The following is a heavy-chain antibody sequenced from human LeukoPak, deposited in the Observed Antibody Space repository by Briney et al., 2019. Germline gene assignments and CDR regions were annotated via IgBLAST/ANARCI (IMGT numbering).Heavy chain of an antibody. CDR2: ITSSSSEI. Sequence: GGSLRLSCTASGFTFSSYTMNWVRQAPGKGLEWSSAITSSSSEIYYADPVKGRFTISNANAKNSLYLKMNSLRAEDTAVYYCVRESETSGWFDHWGQGTMVTVSS. D-gene: IGHD6-25*01. J-gene: IGHJ5*02. CDR3: VRESETSGWFDH. V-gene: IGHV3-21*03. CDR1: GFTFSSYT.